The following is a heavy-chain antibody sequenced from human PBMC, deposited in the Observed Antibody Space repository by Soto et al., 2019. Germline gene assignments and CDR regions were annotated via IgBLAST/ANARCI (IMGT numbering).Heavy chain of an antibody. J-gene: IGHJ4*02. V-gene: IGHV3-30*03. D-gene: IGHD1-26*01. CDR2: ISYDGSNK. CDR3: ASSELRLDY. Sequence: GGSLRLSCAASGFTFISYGMHWVRQAPGKGLEWVAVISYDGSNKYYADSVKGRFTISRDNSKNTLYLQMNSLRAEDTAVYYCASSELRLDYWGQGTLVTVSS. CDR1: GFTFISYG.